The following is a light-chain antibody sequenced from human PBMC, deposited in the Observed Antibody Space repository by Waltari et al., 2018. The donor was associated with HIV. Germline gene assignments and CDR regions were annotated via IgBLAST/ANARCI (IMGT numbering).Light chain of an antibody. J-gene: IGKJ1*01. CDR2: WAS. CDR1: QSVLYSSNNKNY. CDR3: QQSYSTPRP. Sequence: DIVLTQSPDSLAVSLGERATINCKSSQSVLYSSNNKNYLAWYQQRPGQPPKMLIYWASTRESGVPDRFTGSGSGTNFTLTICSLQAEDVAVYYCQQSYSTPRPFGQGTKVEIK. V-gene: IGKV4-1*01.